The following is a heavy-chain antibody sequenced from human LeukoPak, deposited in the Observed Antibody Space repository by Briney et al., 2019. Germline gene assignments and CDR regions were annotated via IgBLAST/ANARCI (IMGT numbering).Heavy chain of an antibody. D-gene: IGHD6-19*01. CDR1: GGSISSYY. Sequence: SETLSLTCTVSGGSISSYYLSWIRQPPGKGLEWIGYIYYSGSTNYNPSLKSRVTISVDTSKNQFSLKLSSVTAADTAVYYCARSSGWYDAFDIWGQGTMVTVSS. CDR2: IYYSGST. V-gene: IGHV4-59*01. J-gene: IGHJ3*02. CDR3: ARSSGWYDAFDI.